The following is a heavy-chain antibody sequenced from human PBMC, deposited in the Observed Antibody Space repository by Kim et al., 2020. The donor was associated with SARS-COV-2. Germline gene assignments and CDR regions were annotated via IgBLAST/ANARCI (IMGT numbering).Heavy chain of an antibody. Sequence: STNYNPALKSRVTVSLDTPKSQFSLKLSSVTAADTAVYYCARDYSTGYFDYWGQGNLVTVSS. CDR3: ARDYSTGYFDY. D-gene: IGHD2-8*02. V-gene: IGHV4-59*01. J-gene: IGHJ4*02. CDR2: ST.